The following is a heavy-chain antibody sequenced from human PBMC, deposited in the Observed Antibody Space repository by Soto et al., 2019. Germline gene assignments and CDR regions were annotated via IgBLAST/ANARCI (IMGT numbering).Heavy chain of an antibody. D-gene: IGHD1-7*01. CDR1: GYTFTSYD. J-gene: IGHJ4*02. V-gene: IGHV1-8*01. CDR3: ARGHPNWNYVIDY. Sequence: ASVKVSCKASGYTFTSYDINWVRQATGQGLEWMGWMNPNSGNTGYAQKFQGRVTMTRNTSVSTAYMELSSLRSEDTAVYYCARGHPNWNYVIDYWGQGTLVTVSS. CDR2: MNPNSGNT.